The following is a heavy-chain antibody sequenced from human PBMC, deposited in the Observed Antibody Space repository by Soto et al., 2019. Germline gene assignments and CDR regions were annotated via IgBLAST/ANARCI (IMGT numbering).Heavy chain of an antibody. CDR3: AAVQGGGSTFHF. V-gene: IGHV1-58*02. D-gene: IGHD3-16*01. Sequence: QMQLAQSGPEVKKPGTSVKVSCKASGFTCTNSAIQWLRQARGQRLEWIGWIVVGSGRTDYAQKFQERLTITRDLSTTTAYMELSSLRLEDTAVYYCAAVQGGGSTFHFWGQGTLVTVSS. CDR1: GFTCTNSA. J-gene: IGHJ4*02. CDR2: IVVGSGRT.